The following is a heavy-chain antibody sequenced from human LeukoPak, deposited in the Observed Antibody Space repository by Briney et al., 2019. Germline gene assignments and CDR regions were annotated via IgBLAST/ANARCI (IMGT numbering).Heavy chain of an antibody. CDR2: ISGSSDIK. D-gene: IGHD2-8*01. Sequence: GGSLRLSCAASGFTFSSYEMNRVRQAPGKGLEWVSYISGSSDIKYYAESVKGRFTISRDNAKNSLFLQMNSLRAEDTAVYYCARNGAIDPYSYHGMDVWGQGTTVTVSS. CDR1: GFTFSSYE. J-gene: IGHJ6*02. V-gene: IGHV3-48*03. CDR3: ARNGAIDPYSYHGMDV.